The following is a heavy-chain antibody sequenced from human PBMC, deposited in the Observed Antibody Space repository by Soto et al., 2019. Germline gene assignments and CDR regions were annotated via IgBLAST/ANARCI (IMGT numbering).Heavy chain of an antibody. Sequence: EVQLLESGGGLVQPGGSLRLSCAASGFTFSSYAMSWVRQAPGKGLEWVSAISGSGGSTYYADSVKGRFTISRENSKNTLYLQMTSLRAEDTVVYYCAKHGPYYYGSLIYYYYYYMDVWGNGTTVTVSS. D-gene: IGHD3-10*01. CDR3: AKHGPYYYGSLIYYYYYYMDV. J-gene: IGHJ6*03. CDR2: ISGSGGST. V-gene: IGHV3-23*01. CDR1: GFTFSSYA.